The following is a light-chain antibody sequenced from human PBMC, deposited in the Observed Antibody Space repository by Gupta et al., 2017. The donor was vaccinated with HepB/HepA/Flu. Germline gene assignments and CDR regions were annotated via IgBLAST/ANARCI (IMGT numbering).Light chain of an antibody. V-gene: IGKV3-15*01. J-gene: IGKJ5*01. CDR2: DAY. CDR1: ESISTK. CDR3: QKYGNWPPIT. Sequence: VLTQSPATLSGSPGERVTLSCTASESISTKLAWYQQRPGQAPRLLIFDAYKRAVGVPGRFSGDGSGTDFSLTVDSLQSEDFAMYYCQKYGNWPPITVGQGTRVDIK.